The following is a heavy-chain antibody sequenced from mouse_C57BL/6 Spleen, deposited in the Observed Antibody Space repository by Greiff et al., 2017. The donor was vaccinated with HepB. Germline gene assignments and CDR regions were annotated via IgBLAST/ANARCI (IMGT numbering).Heavy chain of an antibody. CDR3: AMITTVVAPFDY. CDR2: IYPGSGST. V-gene: IGHV1-55*01. D-gene: IGHD1-1*01. CDR1: GYTFTSYW. Sequence: QVQLQQPGAELVKPGASVKMSCKASGYTFTSYWITWVKQRPGQGLEWIGDIYPGSGSTNYNEKFKSKATLTVDTSSSTAYMQLSSLTSEDSAVHYCAMITTVVAPFDYWGQGTTLTVSS. J-gene: IGHJ2*01.